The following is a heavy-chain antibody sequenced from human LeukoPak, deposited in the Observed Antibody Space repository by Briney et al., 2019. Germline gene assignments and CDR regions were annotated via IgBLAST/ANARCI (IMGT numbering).Heavy chain of an antibody. Sequence: ASVKVSCKASGYTFTRYAMNWVRQAPGQGLEGMGWINTNTGNPTYAQGFTGRFVFSLDTSVSTAYLQISSLKAEDTAVYYCARVSDYDFWSGYSQYNWFDPWGQGTLVTVSS. CDR2: INTNTGNP. J-gene: IGHJ5*02. CDR3: ARVSDYDFWSGYSQYNWFDP. V-gene: IGHV7-4-1*02. D-gene: IGHD3-3*01. CDR1: GYTFTRYA.